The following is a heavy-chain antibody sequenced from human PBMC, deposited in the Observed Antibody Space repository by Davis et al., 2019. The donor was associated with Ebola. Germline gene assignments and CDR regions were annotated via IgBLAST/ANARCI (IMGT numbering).Heavy chain of an antibody. D-gene: IGHD1-7*01. CDR3: ARAAGTAPFDY. CDR2: SNPSGGA. J-gene: IGHJ4*02. V-gene: IGHV1-46*01. CDR1: GYAFSSYY. Sequence: ASVKVSCKASGYAFSSYYMHWVRQAPGQGLEWMGISNPSGGASYAQKFQGRVTMTRDTSTSTVYMELRSLRSDDTAVYYCARAAGTAPFDYWGQGTLVTVSS.